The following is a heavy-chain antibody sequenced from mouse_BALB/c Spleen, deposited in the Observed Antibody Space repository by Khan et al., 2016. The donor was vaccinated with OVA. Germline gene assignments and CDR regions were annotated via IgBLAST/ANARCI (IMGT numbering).Heavy chain of an antibody. V-gene: IGHV9-3-1*01. D-gene: IGHD1-1*01. Sequence: QIQLVQSGPELKKPGETVTLSCKASGYFFTNYGMNWVKQAPGQGLKWMGWINTYTGEPTYADDFRGRFAFSLETSASTAYLQINNLNTEDTATDLCARDAFYYGRGRKARLTYWGQGTPVTVSA. CDR2: INTYTGEP. CDR3: ARDAFYYGRGRKARLTY. J-gene: IGHJ3*01. CDR1: GYFFTNYG.